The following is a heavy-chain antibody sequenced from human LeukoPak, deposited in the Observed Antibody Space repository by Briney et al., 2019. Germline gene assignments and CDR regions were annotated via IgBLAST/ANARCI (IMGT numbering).Heavy chain of an antibody. CDR3: ASMWEGGY. D-gene: IGHD1-26*01. J-gene: IGHJ4*02. Sequence: PGGSLRLSCAASGFIFSSYSMIWVRQAPGKGLEWVSSISSSSSYIYYADSVKGRFTISRDNAQNSLYLLMNSLRDEDAAVYFCASMWEGGYWGQGTLVTVSS. CDR1: GFIFSSYS. V-gene: IGHV3-21*01. CDR2: ISSSSSYI.